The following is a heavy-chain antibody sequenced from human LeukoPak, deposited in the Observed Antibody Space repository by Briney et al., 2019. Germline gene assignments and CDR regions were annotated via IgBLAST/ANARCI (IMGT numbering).Heavy chain of an antibody. Sequence: QPGGSLRLSCAASGFTFSDHCMDWVRQAPGKGLEWVGRTRNKANSYTTEYAASVKGRFTISRDDSKNSLYLQMNSLKTEDTAVYYCARGGSMRAFDIWGQGTMVTVSS. J-gene: IGHJ3*02. CDR2: TRNKANSYTT. V-gene: IGHV3-72*01. CDR3: ARGGSMRAFDI. CDR1: GFTFSDHC.